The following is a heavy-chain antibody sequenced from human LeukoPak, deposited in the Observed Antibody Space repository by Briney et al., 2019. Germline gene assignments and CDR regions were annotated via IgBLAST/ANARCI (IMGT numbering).Heavy chain of an antibody. D-gene: IGHD3-22*01. CDR1: GYTFTNYG. Sequence: ASVKVSVTASGYTFTNYGISWVRRAPGQGLEYMGWISAYNGNTNYAQTLQGRVTMTTETSTSTAYMELRSLRSDDTAVYYCARHYYDSSAYPFDYWGQGTLVTVSS. CDR3: ARHYYDSSAYPFDY. V-gene: IGHV1-18*01. CDR2: ISAYNGNT. J-gene: IGHJ4*02.